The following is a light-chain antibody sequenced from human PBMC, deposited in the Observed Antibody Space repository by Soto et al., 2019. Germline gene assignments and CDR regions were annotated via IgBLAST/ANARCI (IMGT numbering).Light chain of an antibody. V-gene: IGKV1-5*01. Sequence: DIQMTQSPSTLSASVGDRVTITCRASQTSNNKLAWYQKKPGKAPKLLIYDCYTLESGVPSRFSGSGSGTEFTLTIGSLQSHDFANYYCQQYDTYFRYTFGRGTKLDIK. CDR3: QQYDTYFRYT. J-gene: IGKJ2*01. CDR1: QTSNNK. CDR2: DCY.